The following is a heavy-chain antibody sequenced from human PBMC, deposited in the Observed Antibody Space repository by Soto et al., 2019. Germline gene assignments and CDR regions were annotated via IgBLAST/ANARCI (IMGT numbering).Heavy chain of an antibody. V-gene: IGHV3-23*01. Sequence: GGSLRLSCAASGFTFSSYAMSWVRQAPGKGLEWVSAISGSGGSTYYADSVKGRFTISRDNSKNTLYLQMNSLRAEDTAVYYCAKDRNPRQGYGDPESDYWGQGTLVTVSS. CDR3: AKDRNPRQGYGDPESDY. CDR1: GFTFSSYA. CDR2: ISGSGGST. D-gene: IGHD4-17*01. J-gene: IGHJ4*02.